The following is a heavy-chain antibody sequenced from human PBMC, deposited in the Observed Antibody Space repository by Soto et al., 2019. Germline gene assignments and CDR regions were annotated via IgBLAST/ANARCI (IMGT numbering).Heavy chain of an antibody. V-gene: IGHV5-51*01. J-gene: IGHJ4*02. CDR3: ARQGYCSTTASYAVEY. Sequence: GESLKISCKGSGYTFTSYWIGCVRQMPGKGLEWIGIIYPGDSNTRYSPSFQGQVTISADKSISTAYLQWSSLKATDTAMYFCARQGYCSTTASYAVEYWGKGTLVTVSP. D-gene: IGHD2-2*01. CDR1: GYTFTSYW. CDR2: IYPGDSNT.